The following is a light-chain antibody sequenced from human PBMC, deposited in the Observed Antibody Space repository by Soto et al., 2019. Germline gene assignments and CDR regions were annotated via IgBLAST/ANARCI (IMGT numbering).Light chain of an antibody. CDR1: QRLSASD. CDR2: GVS. CDR3: QKYGSSPLIN. V-gene: IGKV3-20*01. J-gene: IGKJ5*01. Sequence: EIPSTHSPGTLTLSLVPIPTLSGSSSQRLSASDIAWYQQKPGQAPNFIIYGVSSRATGIPYRFSGSGSGTAFTLTIRRLEPQDFAVYHCQKYGSSPLINFGNGPQREIK.